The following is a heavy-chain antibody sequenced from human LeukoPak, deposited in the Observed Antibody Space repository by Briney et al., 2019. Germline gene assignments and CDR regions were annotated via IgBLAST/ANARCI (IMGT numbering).Heavy chain of an antibody. CDR2: IYYSGST. CDR1: GGSISSGDYY. Sequence: SGPGLVKPSQTLSLTCTVSGGSISSGDYYWGWIRQPPGKGLAWIGYIYYSGSTYYNPSLKSRDTISVDTSKNQFSLKLSSVTAADTAVYYCARQVPGYNWFDPGGQGTLVTVSS. V-gene: IGHV4-30-4*08. J-gene: IGHJ5*02. CDR3: ARQVPGYNWFDP. D-gene: IGHD3-10*01.